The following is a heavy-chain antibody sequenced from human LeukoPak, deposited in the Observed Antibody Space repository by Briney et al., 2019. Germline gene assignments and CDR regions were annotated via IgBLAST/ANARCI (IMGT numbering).Heavy chain of an antibody. V-gene: IGHV3-30*02. Sequence: GGSLRLSCEASGFTFSSYGMHWVRQAPGKGLEGVAFIRYDGSNKYYADSVKGRFTISRDNSKNTLYLQMNSLRAEDTAVYYCAKRGGSSSSLYYYYYYMDVWGKGTTVTVSS. CDR1: GFTFSSYG. J-gene: IGHJ6*03. D-gene: IGHD6-6*01. CDR3: AKRGGSSSSLYYYYYYMDV. CDR2: IRYDGSNK.